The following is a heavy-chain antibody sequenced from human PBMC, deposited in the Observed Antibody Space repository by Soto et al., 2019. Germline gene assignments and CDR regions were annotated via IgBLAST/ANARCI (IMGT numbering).Heavy chain of an antibody. Sequence: SYSMYLNCAGDGGSFSGYYWSWIRQPPGKGLEWIGEINHSGSTNYNPSLKSRVTISVDTSKNQFSLKLSSVTAADTAVYYCARGVGRIVGATGESSDYWGQGTLVTVSS. CDR3: ARGVGRIVGATGESSDY. J-gene: IGHJ4*02. D-gene: IGHD1-26*01. V-gene: IGHV4-34*01. CDR1: GGSFSGYY. CDR2: INHSGST.